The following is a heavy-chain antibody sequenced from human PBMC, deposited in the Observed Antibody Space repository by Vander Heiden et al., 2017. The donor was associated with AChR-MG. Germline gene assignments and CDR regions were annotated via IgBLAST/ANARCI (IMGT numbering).Heavy chain of an antibody. D-gene: IGHD4-17*01. CDR2: IYHSGST. CDR1: GGSISSGGYS. CDR3: ARGEPYGDYEYYYYGMDV. J-gene: IGHJ6*02. Sequence: QLQLQESGSGLVKPSQTLSLTCAVSGGSISSGGYSWSWIRQPPGKGLEWIGYIYHSGSTYYNPSLKRRVTISVDRSKNQFSLKLSSVTAADTAVYYCARGEPYGDYEYYYYGMDVWGQGTTVTVSS. V-gene: IGHV4-30-2*01.